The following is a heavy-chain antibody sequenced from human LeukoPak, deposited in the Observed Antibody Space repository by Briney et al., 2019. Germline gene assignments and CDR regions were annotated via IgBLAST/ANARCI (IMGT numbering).Heavy chain of an antibody. Sequence: PGGSLRLSCAASELTVSSDYMSWVRQAPGRGLEWVSVIYSGGNTYYADSVKGRFTISRDNSKNTLYLQMNSLRAEDTAVYYCARGGGAFCDNKCYRTFDFWGQGTLVTVSS. D-gene: IGHD2-21*01. CDR2: IYSGGNT. V-gene: IGHV3-66*01. CDR3: ARGGGAFCDNKCYRTFDF. J-gene: IGHJ4*02. CDR1: ELTVSSDY.